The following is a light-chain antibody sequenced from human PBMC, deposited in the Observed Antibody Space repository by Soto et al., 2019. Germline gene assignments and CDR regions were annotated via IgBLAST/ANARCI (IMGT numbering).Light chain of an antibody. Sequence: IQMTQSPSSLCASIGDRVTITCQSSQDIGNSLNWYQQLPGKPPKLLIYGAINLEAGVPLRFSGRGSGTHFTFTIASLEPEDIATYSCQQYDDLPSITFGQGTRLEI. CDR2: GAI. CDR1: QDIGNS. J-gene: IGKJ5*01. V-gene: IGKV1-33*01. CDR3: QQYDDLPSIT.